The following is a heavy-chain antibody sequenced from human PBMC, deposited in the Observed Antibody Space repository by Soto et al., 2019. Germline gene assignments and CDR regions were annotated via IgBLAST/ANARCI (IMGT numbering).Heavy chain of an antibody. CDR3: ATYDYSDFYFDQ. CDR2: IHFRGTT. CDR1: GGSITSHTHY. V-gene: IGHV4-31*01. D-gene: IGHD4-17*01. Sequence: QVQLQESGPGLVKPSQTLSLTCNVSGGSITSHTHYWSWIRQHPGKGLEWIGNIHFRGTTYYNPSLESLVFISVDTSQNQFSLRLTSVTAADTAVYFCATYDYSDFYFDQWGQGTLVSVSS. J-gene: IGHJ4*02.